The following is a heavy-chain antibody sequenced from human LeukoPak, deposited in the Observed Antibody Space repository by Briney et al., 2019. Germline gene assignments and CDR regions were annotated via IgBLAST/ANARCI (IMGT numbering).Heavy chain of an antibody. CDR2: INQDGAEK. V-gene: IGHV3-7*03. D-gene: IGHD3-10*01. CDR1: GFTFSGYW. CDR3: ESDPPG. J-gene: IGHJ4*02. Sequence: GGSLRLSCAVSGFTFSGYWMGWVRQAPGKGLEWVANINQDGAEKYYVDSVRGRFTISRDNAKNSLYLQMNTLRAEDTAVYYRESDPPGWGQGTMVTVSS.